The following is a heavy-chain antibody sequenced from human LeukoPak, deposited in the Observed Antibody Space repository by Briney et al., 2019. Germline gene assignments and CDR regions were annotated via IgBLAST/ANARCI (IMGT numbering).Heavy chain of an antibody. V-gene: IGHV4-59*01. CDR1: GGSISSYY. CDR2: IYSSGTT. CDR3: ARGIWLGSGSYYYYYYYMDV. Sequence: PSETLSLTCTVSGGSISSYYWSWIRQPPGKGLEWIGFIYSSGTTDYNPSLKSRVTISVDTSKNQFSLKLSSVTAADTAVYYCARGIWLGSGSYYYYYYYMDVWGKGTTVTISS. D-gene: IGHD3-10*01. J-gene: IGHJ6*03.